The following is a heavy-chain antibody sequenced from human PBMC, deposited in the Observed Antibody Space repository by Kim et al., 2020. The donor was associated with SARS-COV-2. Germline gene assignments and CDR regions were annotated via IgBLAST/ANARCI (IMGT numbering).Heavy chain of an antibody. CDR3: ARAERYFDWLWNAFDV. V-gene: IGHV3-30*03. D-gene: IGHD3-9*01. Sequence: GGSLRLSCAASGFTFSGYAMNWVRQAPGKGLEWVAVTSYDGSDKYYADSVKGRFTISRDNAKNTLFLQMNNLRSQDTAIYYCARAERYFDWLWNAFDVWGQGTRVSVSS. CDR2: TSYDGSDK. CDR1: GFTFSGYA. J-gene: IGHJ3*01.